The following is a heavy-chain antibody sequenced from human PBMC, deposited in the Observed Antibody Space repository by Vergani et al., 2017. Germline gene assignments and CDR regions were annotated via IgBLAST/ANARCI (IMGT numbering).Heavy chain of an antibody. J-gene: IGHJ4*02. CDR2: IYTSGSS. V-gene: IGHV4-61*02. CDR3: ASLSTIFGVY. D-gene: IGHD3-3*01. CDR1: GGSISSGSYY. Sequence: QVQLQESGPGLVKPSQTLSLTCTVSGGSISSGSYYWSWIRQPAGKGLEWIGRIYTSGSSNYNPSLKSRVTMSVDTSKNQFSLKLSSVTAADTAVYYCASLSTIFGVYWGQGTLVTVSS.